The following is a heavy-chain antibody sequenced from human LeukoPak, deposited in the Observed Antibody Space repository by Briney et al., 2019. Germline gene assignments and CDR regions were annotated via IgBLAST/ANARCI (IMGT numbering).Heavy chain of an antibody. D-gene: IGHD3-22*01. CDR2: ISSSSSYI. V-gene: IGHV3-21*04. CDR1: GFTFSSYS. Sequence: PGGSLRLSCAASGFTFSSYSMNWVRQAPGKGLEWVSSISSSSSYIYYADSVKGRFTISRDNAKNSLYLQMNSLRSEDTAVYYCARAQPYYYDSSGYWVWSALFFDYWGQGTLVTVSS. J-gene: IGHJ4*02. CDR3: ARAQPYYYDSSGYWVWSALFFDY.